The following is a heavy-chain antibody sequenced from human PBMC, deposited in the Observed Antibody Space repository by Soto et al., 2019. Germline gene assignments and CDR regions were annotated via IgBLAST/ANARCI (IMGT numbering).Heavy chain of an antibody. CDR2: IIPILGIA. V-gene: IGHV1-69*04. D-gene: IGHD4-17*01. J-gene: IGHJ6*02. CDR3: ARDKDYGDYGDYYGMDV. Sequence: ASVKVSCKASGGTFSSYTISWVRQAPGQGLEWMGRIIPILGIANYAQKFQGRVTITADKSTSTAYMELSSQRSEDTAVYYCARDKDYGDYGDYYGMDVWGQGTTVTVSS. CDR1: GGTFSSYT.